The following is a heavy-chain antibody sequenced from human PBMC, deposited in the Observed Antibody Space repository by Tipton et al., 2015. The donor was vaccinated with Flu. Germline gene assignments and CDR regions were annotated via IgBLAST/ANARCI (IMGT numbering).Heavy chain of an antibody. V-gene: IGHV4-61*09. CDR3: ARDWSGYYLYYFDY. CDR2: IYSSGST. J-gene: IGHJ4*02. Sequence: LSLTCTVSGGSISGGDYYWSWIRQPAGKGLEWIGHIYSSGSTNYNPSLKSRVTISVDTSKNQLSLRLNSVTAADTAVYYCARDWSGYYLYYFDYWGQGTLVTVSS. CDR1: GGSISGGDYY. D-gene: IGHD3-3*01.